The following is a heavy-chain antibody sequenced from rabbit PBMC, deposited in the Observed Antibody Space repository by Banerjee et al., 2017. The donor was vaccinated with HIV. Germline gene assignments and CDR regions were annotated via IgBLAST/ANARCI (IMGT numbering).Heavy chain of an antibody. J-gene: IGHJ4*01. CDR1: GFSFSSYYY. D-gene: IGHD4-2*01. V-gene: IGHV1S40*01. Sequence: QSLEESGGDLVKPGASLTLTCTASGFSFSSYYYMCWVRQAPGKGLEWIACIGAGSTYYATWAKGRFTISKTSSTTVTLQMTSLTAADTATYFCARDAGYAGSNLWGPGTLVTVS. CDR3: ARDAGYAGSNL. CDR2: IGAGST.